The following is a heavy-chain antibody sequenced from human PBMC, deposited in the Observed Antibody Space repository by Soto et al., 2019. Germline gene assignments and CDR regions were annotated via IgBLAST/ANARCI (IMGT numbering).Heavy chain of an antibody. Sequence: QVQLVQSGAEVKKPGASVKVSCKASGYTFTSYGISWVRQATGQGLEWLGGISAYNGNTNYAQKLQGRVTMTTETSTSRAYMELRSLSSDDTAVYYCASSSGGREIPFDYWCQGTLVTVSS. CDR3: ASSSGGREIPFDY. D-gene: IGHD1-26*01. V-gene: IGHV1-18*01. J-gene: IGHJ4*02. CDR2: ISAYNGNT. CDR1: GYTFTSYG.